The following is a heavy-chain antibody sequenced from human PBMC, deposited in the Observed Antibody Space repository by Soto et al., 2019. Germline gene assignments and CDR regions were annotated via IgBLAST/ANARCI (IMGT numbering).Heavy chain of an antibody. D-gene: IGHD6-19*01. CDR2: IWYDGSDK. CDR1: GFTFSSYG. Sequence: QVQLVESGGGVVQPGRSLRLSCAASGFTFSSYGMHWVRQAPGKGLEWVAVIWYDGSDKYYADSVKGRFTISRDNSKNTLYLQMNSLRAEDTAVYYCARDRYSSGWYDLDYWGQGTLVPVSS. V-gene: IGHV3-33*01. J-gene: IGHJ4*02. CDR3: ARDRYSSGWYDLDY.